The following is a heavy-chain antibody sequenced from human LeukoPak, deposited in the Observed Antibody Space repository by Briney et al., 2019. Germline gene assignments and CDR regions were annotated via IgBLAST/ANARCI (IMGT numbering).Heavy chain of an antibody. V-gene: IGHV1-69*05. D-gene: IGHD2-2*02. CDR2: IIPIFGTA. CDR1: GGTFSSYA. J-gene: IGHJ4*02. CDR3: ARGNCSSTSCYNFDY. Sequence: GASVKVSCKASGGTFSSYAISWVRQAPGQGLEWMGGIIPIFGTANYAQKFQGRVTITTDESTSTAYMELSSLRSEDTAVYYCARGNCSSTSCYNFDYWGQGTLVTVSS.